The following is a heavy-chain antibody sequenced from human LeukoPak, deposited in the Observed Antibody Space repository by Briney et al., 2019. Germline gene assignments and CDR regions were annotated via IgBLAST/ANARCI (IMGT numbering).Heavy chain of an antibody. D-gene: IGHD1-26*01. V-gene: IGHV3-21*01. J-gene: IGHJ4*02. CDR3: ARRSPYYRELLD. Sequence: PGGSLRLSCAASGFTFSSYSMNWVRQAPGKGLEWVSSISTSSSYIYYADSVKGRFTISRDNAKNSLYLQMNSLRAEDTAVYYCARRSPYYRELLDWGQGTLVTVSS. CDR2: ISTSSSYI. CDR1: GFTFSSYS.